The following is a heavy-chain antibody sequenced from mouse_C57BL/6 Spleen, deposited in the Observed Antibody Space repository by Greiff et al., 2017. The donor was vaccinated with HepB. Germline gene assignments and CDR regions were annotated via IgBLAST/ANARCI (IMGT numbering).Heavy chain of an antibody. V-gene: IGHV1-64*01. Sequence: QVQLQQPGAELVKPGASVKLSCKASGYTFTSYWMHWVKQRPGQGLEWIGMIHPNSGSTNYNEKFKSKATLTVDKSSSTAYMQLRSLTSEDSAVYYCAQGTVVGVDVWGTGTTVTVSS. D-gene: IGHD1-1*01. CDR3: AQGTVVGVDV. CDR2: IHPNSGST. CDR1: GYTFTSYW. J-gene: IGHJ1*03.